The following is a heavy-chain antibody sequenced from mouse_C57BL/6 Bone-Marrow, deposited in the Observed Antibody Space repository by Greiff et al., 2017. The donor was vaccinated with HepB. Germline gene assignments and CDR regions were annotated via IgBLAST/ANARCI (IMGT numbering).Heavy chain of an antibody. CDR3: ASDDGYHGGFAY. CDR1: GYAFSSSW. V-gene: IGHV1-82*01. CDR2: IYPGDGDT. D-gene: IGHD2-3*01. Sequence: VKLVESGPELVKPGASVKISCKASGYAFSSSWMNWVKQRPGKGLEWIGRIYPGDGDTNYNGKFKGKATLTADKSSSTAYMQLSSLTSEDSAVYFCASDDGYHGGFAYWGQGTLVTGSA. J-gene: IGHJ3*01.